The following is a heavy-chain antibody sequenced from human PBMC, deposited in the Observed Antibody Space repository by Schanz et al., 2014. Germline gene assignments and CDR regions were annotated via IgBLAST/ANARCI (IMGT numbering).Heavy chain of an antibody. Sequence: EVQLLESGGGLVQPGGSLRLSCAVSGFTFSSYAMSWVRQAPGKGLECVSIIYSDGSTYYVDSVKGRFIISRDNSKNTVYLQMNSLRAEDTAVYYCARDPGGTKTHGLWGQGTLVTVSS. CDR3: ARDPGGTKTHGL. CDR1: GFTFSSYA. CDR2: IYSDGST. J-gene: IGHJ4*02. V-gene: IGHV3-66*01. D-gene: IGHD2-15*01.